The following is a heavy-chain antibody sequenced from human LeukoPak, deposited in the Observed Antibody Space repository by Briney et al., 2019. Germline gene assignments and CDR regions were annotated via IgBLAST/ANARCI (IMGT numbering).Heavy chain of an antibody. Sequence: GGSLRLSCAASGFTFSSYAMSWVRQAPGKGLEWVSAISGGGDGTYYVDSVKGRFTISRDNSKSTLYLQMNSLRADDTAVYHCAKEGRSSSRGGADYRGQGTLVTVSS. J-gene: IGHJ4*02. CDR1: GFTFSSYA. D-gene: IGHD6-6*01. CDR3: AKEGRSSSRGGADY. V-gene: IGHV3-23*01. CDR2: ISGGGDGT.